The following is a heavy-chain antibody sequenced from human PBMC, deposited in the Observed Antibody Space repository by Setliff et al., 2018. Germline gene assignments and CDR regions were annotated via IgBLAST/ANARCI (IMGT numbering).Heavy chain of an antibody. V-gene: IGHV4-38-2*01. CDR2: IYHSGST. CDR3: ARSAGYSSSWYNYYYGMDV. Sequence: SETLSLTCAVSGYSISSGYYWGWIRQPPGKGLEWIGSIYHSGSTYYNPSLKSRVTISVDTSKNQFSLKLSSVTAADAAVYYCARSAGYSSSWYNYYYGMDVWGQGTTVTVSS. J-gene: IGHJ6*02. CDR1: GYSISSGYY. D-gene: IGHD6-13*01.